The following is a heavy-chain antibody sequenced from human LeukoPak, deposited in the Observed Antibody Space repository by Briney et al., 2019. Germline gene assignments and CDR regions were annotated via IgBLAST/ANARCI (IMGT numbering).Heavy chain of an antibody. CDR3: ARDQEYCSSTSCYAAGLIDY. CDR2: ISSSSSTI. D-gene: IGHD2-2*01. CDR1: GFTFSSHS. V-gene: IGHV3-48*01. J-gene: IGHJ4*02. Sequence: PGGSLRLSCAASGFTFSSHSMNWVRQAPGKGLEWVSYISSSSSTIYYADSVKGRFTISRDNAKNSLYLQMNSLRAEDTAVYYCARDQEYCSSTSCYAAGLIDYWGQGTLVTVSS.